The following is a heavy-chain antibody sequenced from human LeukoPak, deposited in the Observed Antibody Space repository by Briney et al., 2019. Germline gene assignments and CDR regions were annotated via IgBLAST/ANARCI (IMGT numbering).Heavy chain of an antibody. Sequence: GGSLRLSCAASGFSATTNYMSWVRQAPGKGLEWVALIYTSGSTFYADSVMGRFTVSRDNSKNTLYLQMNSLRAEDSAAYYCARDRAGTQSWVEFDLWGQGTLVAVSS. CDR2: IYTSGST. CDR3: ARDRAGTQSWVEFDL. V-gene: IGHV3-66*03. D-gene: IGHD3-10*01. J-gene: IGHJ5*02. CDR1: GFSATTNY.